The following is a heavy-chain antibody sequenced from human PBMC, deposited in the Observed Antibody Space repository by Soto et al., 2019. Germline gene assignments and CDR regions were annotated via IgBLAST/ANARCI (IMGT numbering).Heavy chain of an antibody. J-gene: IGHJ5*02. V-gene: IGHV4-34*01. CDR3: AREGVVVVPAAIPNWFDP. Sequence: PSETLSLTCAVYGGSFSGYYWSWIRQPPGKGLEWIGEINHSGSTNYNPSLKSRVTISVDTSKNQFSLKLSSVTAADTAVYYCAREGVVVVPAAIPNWFDPWGQGTLVTVSS. CDR1: GGSFSGYY. D-gene: IGHD2-2*01. CDR2: INHSGST.